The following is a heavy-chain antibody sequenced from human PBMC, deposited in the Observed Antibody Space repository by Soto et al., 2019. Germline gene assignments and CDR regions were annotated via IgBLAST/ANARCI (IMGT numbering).Heavy chain of an antibody. Sequence: GSLRLSCAASGFTFSYYEMNWVRQAPGKGLEWVSYISSSSGSTIYYADSVKGRFTISRDNTKNSLYLQMNSLRAEDTAVYYCARVCSSTSCYPARYWYFDLWGRGTLVTVSS. CDR2: ISSSSGSTI. J-gene: IGHJ2*01. D-gene: IGHD2-2*01. CDR1: GFTFSYYE. CDR3: ARVCSSTSCYPARYWYFDL. V-gene: IGHV3-48*03.